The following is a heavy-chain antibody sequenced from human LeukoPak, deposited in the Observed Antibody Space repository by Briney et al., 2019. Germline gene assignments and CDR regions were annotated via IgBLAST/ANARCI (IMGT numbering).Heavy chain of an antibody. D-gene: IGHD1-26*01. CDR2: INPSGGST. V-gene: IGHV1-46*01. CDR3: ARAAAGSYYDY. CDR1: GYTFTSYY. Sequence: ASVKVSCKASGYTFTSYYMHWVRQAPGQGLEWMGIINPSGGSTSYAQKFQGRVTMTTDTSISTAYMDLSRLTSDDSAMYYCARAAAGSYYDYWGQGTLVTVSS. J-gene: IGHJ4*02.